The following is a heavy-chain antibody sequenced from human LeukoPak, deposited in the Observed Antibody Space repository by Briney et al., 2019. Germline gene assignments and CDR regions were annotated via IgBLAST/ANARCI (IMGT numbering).Heavy chain of an antibody. CDR3: ARDTMVRAGHGMDV. D-gene: IGHD3-10*01. CDR2: ISSSSSYI. J-gene: IGHJ6*02. CDR1: GFTFSSYS. V-gene: IGHV3-21*01. Sequence: GGSLRLSCAASGFTFSSYSMNWVRQAPGKGLEWVSSISSSSSYIYYADSVKGRFTISRDNAKYSLYLQMNSLRAEDTAVYYCARDTMVRAGHGMDVWGQGTTVTVSS.